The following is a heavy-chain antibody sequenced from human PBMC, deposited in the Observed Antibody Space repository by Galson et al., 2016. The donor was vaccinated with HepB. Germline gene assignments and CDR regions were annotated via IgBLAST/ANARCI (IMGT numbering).Heavy chain of an antibody. CDR2: ISYDGSNK. J-gene: IGHJ4*03. D-gene: IGHD3-10*01. CDR1: GFTFPSHA. CDR3: ARDSDSDYYGSGSTPIDY. V-gene: IGHV3-30*04. Sequence: SLRLSCAASGFTFPSHAMLWVRQAPGKGLEWVAGISYDGSNKYYADSVKGRFTISRDNSKNTLYLQMNRLRAEDTAVYYCARDSDSDYYGSGSTPIDYWGQGTAVTVSS.